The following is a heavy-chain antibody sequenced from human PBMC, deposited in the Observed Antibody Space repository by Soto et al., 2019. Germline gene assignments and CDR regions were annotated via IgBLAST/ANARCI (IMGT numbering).Heavy chain of an antibody. CDR2: IIPIFGTA. J-gene: IGHJ3*02. V-gene: IGHV1-69*06. Sequence: SLQVSCTSSGGTFSSYAISWVRQAPGQGLEWMGGIIPIFGTANYAQKFQGRVTITADKSTSTAYMELSSLRSEDTAVEYGNVGISCDLEGEIWGQWTTV. CDR1: GGTFSSYA. CDR3: NVGISCDLEGEI. D-gene: IGHD1-26*01.